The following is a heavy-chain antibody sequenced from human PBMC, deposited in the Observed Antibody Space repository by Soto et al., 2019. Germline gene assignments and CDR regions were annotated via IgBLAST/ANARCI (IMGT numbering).Heavy chain of an antibody. V-gene: IGHV3-30*18. D-gene: IGHD1-1*01. CDR1: GFTFSSYG. J-gene: IGHJ4*02. CDR3: AKDDGANGTVDY. CDR2: ISYDGSNK. Sequence: QVQLVESGGGVVQPGRSLRLSCAASGFTFSSYGMHWVRQAPGKGLEWVAVISYDGSNKYYADSVKGRFTISRDNSKNTLYLQMHSMRAEDTDVYYCAKDDGANGTVDYWGQGTLVTVSS.